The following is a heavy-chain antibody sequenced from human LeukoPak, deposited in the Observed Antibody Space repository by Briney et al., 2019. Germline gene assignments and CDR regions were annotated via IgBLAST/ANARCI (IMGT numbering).Heavy chain of an antibody. D-gene: IGHD3-22*01. V-gene: IGHV3-21*04. CDR1: GFTFSSYS. CDR2: ISSSSSYI. Sequence: GGSLRLSCAASGFTFSSYSMNWVRQAPGKGLEWVSSISSSSSYIYYADSVKGRFTISRDNAENSLYLQMNSLRAEDTALYFCAKDLRFFDSSGYYLFHYWGQGALVTVSS. J-gene: IGHJ4*02. CDR3: AKDLRFFDSSGYYLFHY.